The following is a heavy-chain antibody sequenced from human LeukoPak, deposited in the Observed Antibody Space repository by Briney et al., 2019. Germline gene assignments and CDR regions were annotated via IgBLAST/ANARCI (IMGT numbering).Heavy chain of an antibody. CDR3: ARDATPGDWFDP. CDR2: IYHSGST. J-gene: IGHJ5*02. D-gene: IGHD3-10*01. Sequence: SETLSLTCAVSGYSISSGYCWGWIRQPPGKGLEWIGSIYHSGSTYYNPSLKSRVTISVDTSKNQFSLKLSSVTAADTAVYYCARDATPGDWFDPWGQGTLVTVSS. V-gene: IGHV4-38-2*02. CDR1: GYSISSGYC.